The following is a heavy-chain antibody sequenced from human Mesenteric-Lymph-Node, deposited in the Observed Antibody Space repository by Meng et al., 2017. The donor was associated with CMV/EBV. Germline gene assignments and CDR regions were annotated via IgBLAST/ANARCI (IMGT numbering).Heavy chain of an antibody. CDR3: ARVGYDFWSGNGDY. CDR2: ISIGSSTI. V-gene: IGHV3-48*04. J-gene: IGHJ4*02. Sequence: GESLKISCAASGFTFSSYSMNWVRPAPGKGLEWLSYISIGSSTIHYADSVKGRFTISRDDAKNSLYLQMNSLRVEDTAVYYCARVGYDFWSGNGDYWGQGTLVTVSS. D-gene: IGHD3-3*01. CDR1: GFTFSSYS.